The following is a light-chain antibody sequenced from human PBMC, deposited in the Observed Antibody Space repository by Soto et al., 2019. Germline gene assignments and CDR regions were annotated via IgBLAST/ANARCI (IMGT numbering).Light chain of an antibody. J-gene: IGLJ1*01. CDR1: SSDVGGYNY. V-gene: IGLV2-14*01. CDR2: EVN. CDR3: SSYTDIHHV. Sequence: SALTQPASVSGSPGQSITISCTGTSSDVGGYNYVSWYQHHPGKAPKLMIYEVNNRPSGVSSRFSGSKSGNTASLTISGLQAEDEADYYCSSYTDIHHVFGTGTKVTVL.